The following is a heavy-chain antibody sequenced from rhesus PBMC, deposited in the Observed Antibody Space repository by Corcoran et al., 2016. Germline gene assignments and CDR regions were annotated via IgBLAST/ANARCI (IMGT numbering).Heavy chain of an antibody. CDR2: IGSSSGHP. V-gene: IGHV4-165*02. CDR1: GGSIRGYY. D-gene: IGHD4-35*01. CDR3: ARTTFYGNSYSFDV. Sequence: QVYLQESGPGLVKPSETLSLTCAVSGGSIRGYYWTWIRQPPGKGLEWIGYIGSSSGHPYYNPSLKRRVTISTDTSKNQFSLRLNSVTAADTAVYYCARTTFYGNSYSFDVWGPGTPITISS. J-gene: IGHJ2*01.